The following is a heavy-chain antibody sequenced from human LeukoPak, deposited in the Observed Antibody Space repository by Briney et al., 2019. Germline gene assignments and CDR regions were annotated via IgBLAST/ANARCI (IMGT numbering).Heavy chain of an antibody. V-gene: IGHV1-2*02. D-gene: IGHD3-16*02. CDR3: ARDLSAVITFGGVIVY. J-gene: IGHJ4*02. CDR1: GYTFTGYY. Sequence: ASVKVSCKASGYTFTGYYMHWVRQAPGQGLEWMGWINPNSGGTNYAQNFQGRVTMTRDTSISTAYMDLSRMRSDDTAVYYCARDLSAVITFGGVIVYWGQGTLVTVSS. CDR2: INPNSGGT.